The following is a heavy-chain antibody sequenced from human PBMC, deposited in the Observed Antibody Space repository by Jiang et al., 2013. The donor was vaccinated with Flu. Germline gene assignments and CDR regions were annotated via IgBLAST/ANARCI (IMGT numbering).Heavy chain of an antibody. CDR3: ARMIYSGSGSFYHWFDP. V-gene: IGHV1-3*04. CDR1: GYSFTTYA. J-gene: IGHJ5*02. CDR2: INTDHGGT. Sequence: QSGAEVKKPGASVTISCKASGYSFTTYAMHWARLAPGQRLEWLGWINTDHGGTRYSQKFQGRVTFTRDTSANTAYMELNSLTSEDTGVYYCARMIYSGSGSFYHWFDPWGQGTLVTVSS. D-gene: IGHD3-10*01.